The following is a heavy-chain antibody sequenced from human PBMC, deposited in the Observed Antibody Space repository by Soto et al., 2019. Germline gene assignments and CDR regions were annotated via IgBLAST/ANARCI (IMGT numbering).Heavy chain of an antibody. Sequence: ASETLSLTCTVSGGSISSYYWSWIRQPPGKGLEWIGYIYYTGISHYNPSLKSRLTISVDRSKNQFTLQLTSVTVEDTAVYYFATSYGNASYTYWGQATQVTVSS. CDR3: ATSYGNASYTY. CDR2: IYYTGIS. V-gene: IGHV4-59*01. CDR1: GGSISSYY. J-gene: IGHJ4*02. D-gene: IGHD3-10*01.